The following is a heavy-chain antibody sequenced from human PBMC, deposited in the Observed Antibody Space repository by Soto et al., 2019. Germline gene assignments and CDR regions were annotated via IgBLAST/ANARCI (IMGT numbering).Heavy chain of an antibody. CDR1: VGSFSGYY. CDR3: ARVDLSITMVRGVINYDYYGMDV. J-gene: IGHJ6*02. D-gene: IGHD3-10*01. V-gene: IGHV4-34*01. CDR2: INHSGST. Sequence: PSETLSLTCAVYVGSFSGYYWSWIRQPPGKGLEWIGEINHSGSTNYNPSLKSRVTISVDTSKNQFSLKLSSVTAADTAVYYCARVDLSITMVRGVINYDYYGMDVWGHGTTATGS.